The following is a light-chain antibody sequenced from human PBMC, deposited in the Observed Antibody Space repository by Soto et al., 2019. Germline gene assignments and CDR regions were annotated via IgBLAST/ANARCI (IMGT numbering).Light chain of an antibody. J-gene: IGLJ1*01. Sequence: SALTQPASVSGSPGQSITISCTGTSSDVGGYNYVSWYQQHPGKAPKLMIYDVSNRPSGVSNRFSGSKSGNTASLTISGLQAEDEADYYCSSYTSSSTPLYVFGTGTKVPVL. CDR1: SSDVGGYNY. CDR2: DVS. CDR3: SSYTSSSTPLYV. V-gene: IGLV2-14*01.